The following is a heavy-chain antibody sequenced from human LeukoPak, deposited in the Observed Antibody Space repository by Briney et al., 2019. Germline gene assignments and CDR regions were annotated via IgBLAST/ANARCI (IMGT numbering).Heavy chain of an antibody. J-gene: IGHJ3*02. Sequence: GESLKISCKGSGYSFTSYWIGWVRQMPGKGLEWMGIIYPGDSDTRYSPSFQGQVTISADKSISTAYLQWSSLKASDTAMYYCARHLLTPHSSNAFDIWGQGTMVTVSS. CDR1: GYSFTSYW. D-gene: IGHD2-2*01. V-gene: IGHV5-51*01. CDR3: ARHLLTPHSSNAFDI. CDR2: IYPGDSDT.